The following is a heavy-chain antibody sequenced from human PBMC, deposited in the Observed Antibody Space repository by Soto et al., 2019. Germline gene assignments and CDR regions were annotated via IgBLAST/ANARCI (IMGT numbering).Heavy chain of an antibody. V-gene: IGHV1-18*01. CDR2: ISAYNGNT. J-gene: IGHJ6*02. CDR3: ARAIGDYDFWSGYYIGLTYYYYGMDV. Sequence: ASVKVSCKASGYTFTSYGISWVRQAPGQGLEWMGWISAYNGNTNYAQKLQGRVTMTTDTSTSTAYTELSSLRSEDTAVYYCARAIGDYDFWSGYYIGLTYYYYGMDVWGQGTTVTVSS. D-gene: IGHD3-3*01. CDR1: GYTFTSYG.